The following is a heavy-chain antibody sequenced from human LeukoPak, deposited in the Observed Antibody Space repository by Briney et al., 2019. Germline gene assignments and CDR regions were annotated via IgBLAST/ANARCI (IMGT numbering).Heavy chain of an antibody. CDR2: IYTSGST. V-gene: IGHV4-4*07. J-gene: IGHJ4*02. CDR3: ARNLYSFRSGPYFDY. CDR1: GGSISSYY. D-gene: IGHD3-10*01. Sequence: SETLSLXCTVSGGSISSYYWSWIRQPAGKGLEWIERIYTSGSTNYNPSLKSRVTMSVDTSKNQFSLKLSSVTAADTAVYYCARNLYSFRSGPYFDYWGQGTLVTVSS.